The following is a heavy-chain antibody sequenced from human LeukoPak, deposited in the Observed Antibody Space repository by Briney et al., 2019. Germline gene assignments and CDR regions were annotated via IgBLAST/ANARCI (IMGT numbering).Heavy chain of an antibody. CDR2: VSDRSNYI. CDR1: GFTFSSYN. D-gene: IGHD4-17*01. V-gene: IGHV3-21*01. Sequence: GGSLRLSCVASGFTFSSYNMNWVRQAPGKGLEWVSCVSDRSNYIYYADSVKGRFIISRDNAKNSLYLELNSLRAEDTAVYHCVRDSDTYGDHTTRRFDSWGQGTLVTVSS. CDR3: VRDSDTYGDHTTRRFDS. J-gene: IGHJ4*02.